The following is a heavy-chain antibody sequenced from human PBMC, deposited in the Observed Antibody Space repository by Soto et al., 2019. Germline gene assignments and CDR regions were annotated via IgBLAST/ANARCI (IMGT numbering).Heavy chain of an antibody. J-gene: IGHJ6*02. D-gene: IGHD3-22*01. CDR3: AREGARYYESSSYYYYGMDV. V-gene: IGHV3-30-3*01. Sequence: QVQLVESGGGVVQPGRSLRLSCAASGFTFSSYAMHWVRQAPGKGLEWVAVISYDGSNKYYADSVKGRFTISRDNSKNTLYLQRNSLRAEDTAVDYCAREGARYYESSSYYYYGMDVWGQGTTVTVSS. CDR1: GFTFSSYA. CDR2: ISYDGSNK.